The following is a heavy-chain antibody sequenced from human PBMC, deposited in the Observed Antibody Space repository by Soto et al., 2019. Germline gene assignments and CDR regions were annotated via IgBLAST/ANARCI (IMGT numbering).Heavy chain of an antibody. J-gene: IGHJ6*02. CDR2: IWYDGSNK. D-gene: IGHD3-10*01. CDR1: GFTFSSYG. CDR3: ARGSGGMDV. V-gene: IGHV3-33*01. Sequence: QVQLVESGGGVVQPGRSLRLSCAASGFTFSSYGMHWVRQAPGKGLGWVAVIWYDGSNKYYADSVKGRFTISRDNSKNTLYLQMNSLRAEDTAVYYCARGSGGMDVWGQGTTVTVSS.